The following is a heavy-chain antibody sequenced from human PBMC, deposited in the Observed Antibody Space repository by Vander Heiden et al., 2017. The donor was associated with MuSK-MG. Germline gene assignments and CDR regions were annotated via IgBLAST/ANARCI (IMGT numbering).Heavy chain of an antibody. D-gene: IGHD3-16*02. V-gene: IGHV3-7*01. CDR3: ARDRSWADY. Sequence: EVQLVESGGGLVQPGGSLRLSCAASGFIFSNYWMSWVRQAPGKGLEWVANIRQDGSEKYYLDSVRGRFTISRDNAKNSLYLQMNSLRAEDTAVYFCARDRSWADYWGQGILVTVPS. CDR2: IRQDGSEK. CDR1: GFIFSNYW. J-gene: IGHJ4*02.